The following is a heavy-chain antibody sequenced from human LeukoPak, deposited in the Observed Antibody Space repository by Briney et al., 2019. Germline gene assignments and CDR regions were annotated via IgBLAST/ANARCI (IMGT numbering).Heavy chain of an antibody. J-gene: IGHJ5*02. V-gene: IGHV4-39*07. CDR3: ARDLYYYDSSGYRCRFDP. CDR2: IYYSGST. CDR1: GGSISSSSYY. D-gene: IGHD3-22*01. Sequence: SETLSLTCTVSGGSISSSSYYWGWIRQPPGKGLEWIGSIYYSGSTYYNPSLKSRVTISVDTSKNQFSLKLSSVTAADTAVYYCARDLYYYDSSGYRCRFDPWGQGTLVTVSS.